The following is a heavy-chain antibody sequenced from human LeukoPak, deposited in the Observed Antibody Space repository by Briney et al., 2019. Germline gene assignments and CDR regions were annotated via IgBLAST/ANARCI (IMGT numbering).Heavy chain of an antibody. CDR1: GYTFTGYY. V-gene: IGHV1-2*06. Sequence: ASVKVSCKASGYTFTGYYMHWVRQAPGQGLEWMGRINPNSGGTNYAQKFQGRVTMTRDTSISTAYMELSRLRSDDTAAYYCARDQYYGSGSFDYWGQGTLVTVSS. CDR2: INPNSGGT. D-gene: IGHD3-10*01. J-gene: IGHJ4*02. CDR3: ARDQYYGSGSFDY.